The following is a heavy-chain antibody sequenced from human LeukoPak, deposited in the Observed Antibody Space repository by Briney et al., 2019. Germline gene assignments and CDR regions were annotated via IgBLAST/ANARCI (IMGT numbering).Heavy chain of an antibody. D-gene: IGHD4-11*01. CDR2: VDPADGER. V-gene: IGHV1-24*01. J-gene: IGHJ5*02. CDR1: GYTLNDIS. CDR3: AAVSGHYTLLDA. Sequence: SVKVPCKISGYTLNDISVHWVRQPPGKGREWMGGVDPADGERVYAQRFKGRVPMTEDRSTNKAYMELSRLRSEDTAVYFCAAVSGHYTLLDAWGQGALVTVST.